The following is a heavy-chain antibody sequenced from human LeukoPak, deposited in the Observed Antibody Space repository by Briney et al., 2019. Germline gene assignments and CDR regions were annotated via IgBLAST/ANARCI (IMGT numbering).Heavy chain of an antibody. Sequence: ASVKVSCKASGYTFTSHDINWVRQATGQGLEWMGWMNPNSGNTGYAQKFQGRVTITRNTSISTAYMELSSLRSEDTAVYYCAREGRRYNWFDPWGQGTLVTVSS. J-gene: IGHJ5*02. D-gene: IGHD6-25*01. CDR3: AREGRRYNWFDP. CDR2: MNPNSGNT. V-gene: IGHV1-8*03. CDR1: GYTFTSHD.